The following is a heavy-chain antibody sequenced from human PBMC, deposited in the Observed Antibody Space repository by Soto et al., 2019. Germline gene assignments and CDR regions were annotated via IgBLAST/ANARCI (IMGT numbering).Heavy chain of an antibody. J-gene: IGHJ6*03. CDR2: MNPNSGNT. V-gene: IGHV1-8*01. CDR1: GYTFTSYD. D-gene: IGHD3-3*01. CDR3: ARGYLGKRITIFGVALDPYYYYMDV. Sequence: ASVKVSCKASGYTFTSYDINWVRQATGQGLEWMGWMNPNSGNTGYAQKFQGRVTMTRNTSISTAYMELSSLRSEDTAVYYCARGYLGKRITIFGVALDPYYYYMDVWGKGTTVTVSS.